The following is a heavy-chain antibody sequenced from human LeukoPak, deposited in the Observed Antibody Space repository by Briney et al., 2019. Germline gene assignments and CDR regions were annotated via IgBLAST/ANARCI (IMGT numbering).Heavy chain of an antibody. CDR3: ARAPIVATISPYYYYYYGMDV. D-gene: IGHD5-12*01. V-gene: IGHV4-4*02. Sequence: PSETLSLTCAVSGGSISSSNWWSWVRQPPGKGLEWIGEIYHSGSTNYNPSLKSRVTISVDKSKNQFSLKLSSVTAADTAVYYCARAPIVATISPYYYYYYGMDVWGQGTTVTVSS. J-gene: IGHJ6*02. CDR2: IYHSGST. CDR1: GGSISSSNW.